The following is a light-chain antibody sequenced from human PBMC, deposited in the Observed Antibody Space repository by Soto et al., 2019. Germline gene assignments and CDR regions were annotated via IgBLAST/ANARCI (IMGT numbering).Light chain of an antibody. CDR2: QVS. CDR3: MQGTHWPIA. V-gene: IGKV2-30*01. CDR1: QSLVYSDGNIY. J-gene: IGKJ5*01. Sequence: DVLMTQPPLSLPVTHGQPAAISWRSRQSLVYSDGNIYVNWFQQRTGQSPRRLIYQVSNRDSGVPDRFSGSGAGTDFTLKICRVEAEDVGVYYCMQGTHWPIAFCQGTRLEIK.